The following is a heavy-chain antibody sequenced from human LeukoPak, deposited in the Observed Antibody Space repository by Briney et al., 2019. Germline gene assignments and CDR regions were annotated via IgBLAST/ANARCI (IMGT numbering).Heavy chain of an antibody. CDR2: IIPILGIA. V-gene: IGHV1-69*04. D-gene: IGHD3-22*01. CDR1: GGTFSSYA. CDR3: ARGPNTYYYDSSGYCSEYFQH. Sequence: SVKVSCKASGGTFSSYAISWVRQAPGQGLEWMGRIIPILGIANYAQKFQGRVTITADKSTSTAYMELSSLRSEDTAVYYCARGPNTYYYDSSGYCSEYFQHWGQGTLVTVSS. J-gene: IGHJ1*01.